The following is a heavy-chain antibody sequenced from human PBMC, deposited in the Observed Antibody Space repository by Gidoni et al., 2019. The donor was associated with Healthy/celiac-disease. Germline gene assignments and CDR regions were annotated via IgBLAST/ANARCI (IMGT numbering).Heavy chain of an antibody. CDR2: ISYDGSNK. CDR3: AKENGDYYYGSHFDY. J-gene: IGHJ4*02. CDR1: GFPFSSYG. V-gene: IGHV3-30*18. D-gene: IGHD4-17*01. Sequence: QVQLVESGGGVVQPGRSLRLSCAASGFPFSSYGMHWVRQAPVKGLEWVAVISYDGSNKYYADSVKGRFTISRDNSKNTLYLQMNSLRAEDTAVYYCAKENGDYYYGSHFDYWGQGTLVTVSS.